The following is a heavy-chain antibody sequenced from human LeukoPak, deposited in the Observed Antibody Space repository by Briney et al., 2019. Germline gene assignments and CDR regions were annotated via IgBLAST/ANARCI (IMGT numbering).Heavy chain of an antibody. CDR3: ARRSYYDSGGYYYDF. Sequence: PGESLKISCKGSGYSFTTYWIGLVRQMPGKGLEWMGIIYPDDSDTRYSPSFQGQVTISADKSISTAYLQWSSLKASDTAMYYCARRSYYDSGGYYYDFWGQGTLVTVSS. J-gene: IGHJ4*02. D-gene: IGHD3-22*01. V-gene: IGHV5-51*01. CDR1: GYSFTTYW. CDR2: IYPDDSDT.